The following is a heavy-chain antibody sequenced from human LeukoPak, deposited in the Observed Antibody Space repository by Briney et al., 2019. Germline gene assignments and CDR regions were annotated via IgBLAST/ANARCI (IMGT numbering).Heavy chain of an antibody. CDR3: AKMSYGVYSDVGF. D-gene: IGHD2-8*01. V-gene: IGHV3-23*01. CDR1: GFTFSSYA. Sequence: GGSLRLSCAASGFTFSSYAMSWVRQAPGKGLEWVSAISGSGGNTYYADSVKGRFTISRDKSKNTLFLQMNSLRAEDTAVYYCAKMSYGVYSDVGFWGQGTLVTVSS. CDR2: ISGSGGNT. J-gene: IGHJ4*02.